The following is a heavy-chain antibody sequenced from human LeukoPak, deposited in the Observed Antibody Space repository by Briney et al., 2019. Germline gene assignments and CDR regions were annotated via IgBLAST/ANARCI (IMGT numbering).Heavy chain of an antibody. CDR3: AKDRVYGSGSYYSAFDF. CDR1: GFTFSSYA. J-gene: IGHJ3*01. V-gene: IGHV3-23*01. Sequence: LGGSLRLSCAASGFTFSSYAMSWVRQAPGKGLEWVSSISGSGGSTYYADSVKGRFTISRDNADNTLYLQMSSLRAEDTAVYYCAKDRVYGSGSYYSAFDFWGQGTMVTVSP. D-gene: IGHD3-10*01. CDR2: ISGSGGST.